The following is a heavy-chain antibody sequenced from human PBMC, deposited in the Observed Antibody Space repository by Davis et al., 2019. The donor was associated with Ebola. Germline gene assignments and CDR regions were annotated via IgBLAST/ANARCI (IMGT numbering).Heavy chain of an antibody. CDR1: GYTFTSYY. CDR2: INPSGGST. D-gene: IGHD1-26*01. CDR3: ARDAGAVGDY. V-gene: IGHV1-46*01. Sequence: ASVKVSCKASGYTFTSYYMHWVRQAPGQGLEWMGIINPSGGSTSYAQKFQGRVTITADESTSTAYMELSSLRSEDTAVYYCARDAGAVGDYWGQGTLVTVSS. J-gene: IGHJ4*02.